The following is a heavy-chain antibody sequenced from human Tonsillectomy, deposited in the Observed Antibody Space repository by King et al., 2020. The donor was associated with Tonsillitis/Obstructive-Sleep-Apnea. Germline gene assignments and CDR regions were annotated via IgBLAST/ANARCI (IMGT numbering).Heavy chain of an antibody. J-gene: IGHJ4*02. V-gene: IGHV4-59*08. CDR3: ARHVLSGSYSHLGFDY. Sequence: QLQESGPGLVKPSETLSLTCTVSGGSISSYYWSWIRQPPGKGLEWIGYIYYSGSTNYNPSLKSRVTISVDTSKNQFSLKLSSVTAADTAVYYCARHVLSGSYSHLGFDYWGQGTLVTVSS. CDR2: IYYSGST. CDR1: GGSISSYY. D-gene: IGHD1-26*01.